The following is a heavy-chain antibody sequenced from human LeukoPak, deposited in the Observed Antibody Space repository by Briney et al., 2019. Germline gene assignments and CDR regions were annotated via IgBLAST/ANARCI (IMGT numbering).Heavy chain of an antibody. V-gene: IGHV1-18*01. CDR1: GYTFTSYG. CDR2: ISAYNGNT. Sequence: ASVKVSCKASGYTFTSYGISWVRQAPGQGLEWMGWISAYNGNTNYAQKLQGRVTMTTDTSTSTAYMELRSLRSDDTAVYYCARWRGYCSDGSCPGFDYWGQGTLVTVSS. D-gene: IGHD2-15*01. J-gene: IGHJ4*02. CDR3: ARWRGYCSDGSCPGFDY.